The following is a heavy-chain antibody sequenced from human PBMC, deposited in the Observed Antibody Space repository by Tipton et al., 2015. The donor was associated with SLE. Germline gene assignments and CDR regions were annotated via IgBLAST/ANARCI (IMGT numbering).Heavy chain of an antibody. Sequence: QSGAEVKKPGASVKVSCKTSAYSFTGHYLHWERQPPGQWLEWMGRINRNSGGKKYAQKFQGRVTMTRDTSISTGYMELSVLRSDDTSVYYCARGPPITIFGVVIKDALDIWVQGTMVTVSS. CDR3: ARGPPITIFGVVIKDALDI. D-gene: IGHD3-3*01. CDR2: INRNSGGK. V-gene: IGHV1-2*06. CDR1: AYSFTGHY. J-gene: IGHJ3*02.